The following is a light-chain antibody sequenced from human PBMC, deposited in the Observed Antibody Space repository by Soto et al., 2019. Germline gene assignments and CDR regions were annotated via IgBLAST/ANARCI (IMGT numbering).Light chain of an antibody. CDR2: EVS. Sequence: QSALTQPASVSGSPEQSITISCTGTSSDVGSYDLVSWYQQYPGKAPKLMIYEVSERPSGVSNCFSGSKSGNTASLTISGLLAEDEADYYCCSYAGSSAFPFVFGTGTKVTVL. CDR1: SSDVGSYDL. CDR3: CSYAGSSAFPFV. J-gene: IGLJ1*01. V-gene: IGLV2-23*02.